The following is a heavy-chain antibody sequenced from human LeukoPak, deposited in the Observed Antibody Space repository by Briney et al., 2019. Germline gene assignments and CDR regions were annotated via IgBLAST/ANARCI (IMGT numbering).Heavy chain of an antibody. Sequence: PGGSLRLSCAASGFTFSNYWMHWVRQAPGKGLVWVSRISSDDSITSYADSVKGRFTISRDNAKNTLFLQMNGLRAEDTAVYYCARVSLSSGCLSNWGQGTLVTVSS. CDR3: ARVSLSSGCLSN. CDR1: GFTFSNYW. V-gene: IGHV3-74*01. J-gene: IGHJ4*02. D-gene: IGHD6-19*01. CDR2: ISSDDSIT.